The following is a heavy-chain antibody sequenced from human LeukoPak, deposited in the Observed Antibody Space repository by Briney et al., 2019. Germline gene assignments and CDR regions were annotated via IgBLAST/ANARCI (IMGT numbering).Heavy chain of an antibody. D-gene: IGHD3-10*01. CDR1: GDSISSDDYY. CDR2: IYYSGST. Sequence: PSETLSLTCTVSGDSISSDDYYWGWIRQPPGKGLEWIGSIYYSGSTYYNPSLKSRVTISVDTSKNQFSLKLSSVTAADTAVYYCARDLYYYGSGSYRWFDPWGQGTLVTVSS. J-gene: IGHJ5*02. V-gene: IGHV4-39*07. CDR3: ARDLYYYGSGSYRWFDP.